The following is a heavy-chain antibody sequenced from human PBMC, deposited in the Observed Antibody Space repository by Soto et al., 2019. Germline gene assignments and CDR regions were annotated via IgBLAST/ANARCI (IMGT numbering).Heavy chain of an antibody. D-gene: IGHD2-8*01. CDR1: GFTFSSYG. V-gene: IGHV3-30*18. J-gene: IGHJ6*03. Sequence: HPGGSLRLSCAASGFTFSSYGMNWVRQAPGKGLEWVAVISYDGSNKYYADSVKGRITISRDNSKNTLYLQMNSLRAEDTAVYYCAKAAIDCTNGVCYFDYYYYMDVWGKGTTVTVSS. CDR2: ISYDGSNK. CDR3: AKAAIDCTNGVCYFDYYYYMDV.